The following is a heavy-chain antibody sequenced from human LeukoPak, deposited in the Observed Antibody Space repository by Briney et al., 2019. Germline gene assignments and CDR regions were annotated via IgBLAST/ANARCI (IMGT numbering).Heavy chain of an antibody. V-gene: IGHV1-18*04. Sequence: ASVKVSCKASGYTFTSYGISWVRQAPGQGLEWMGSTSPYTGNTKYAERFQDRVIMTTDTSTRTAYMELRSLRSDDTAVYYCARSSGSSGYYLEIPPPLLWGQGTLVTVSS. D-gene: IGHD3-22*01. CDR1: GYTFTSYG. CDR3: ARSSGSSGYYLEIPPPLL. CDR2: TSPYTGNT. J-gene: IGHJ4*02.